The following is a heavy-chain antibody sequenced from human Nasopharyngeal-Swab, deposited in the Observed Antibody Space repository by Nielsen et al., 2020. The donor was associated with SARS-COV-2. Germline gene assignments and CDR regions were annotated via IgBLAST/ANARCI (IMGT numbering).Heavy chain of an antibody. CDR1: GFTFSSYA. CDR2: ISGSGGST. D-gene: IGHD3-10*01. CDR3: AKDREATYYYGSGSFDY. Sequence: GGSLRLSCAASGFTFSSYAMSWVRQAPGKGLEWVSAISGSGGSTYYADSVKGRFTISRDNSKNTLYLQMNSLRAEDTAVYYCAKDREATYYYGSGSFDYRGQGTLVTVSS. V-gene: IGHV3-23*01. J-gene: IGHJ4*02.